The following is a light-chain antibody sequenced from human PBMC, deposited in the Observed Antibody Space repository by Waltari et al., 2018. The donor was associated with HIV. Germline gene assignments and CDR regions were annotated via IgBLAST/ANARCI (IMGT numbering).Light chain of an antibody. V-gene: IGKV3-15*01. CDR3: QQYNRWPWT. CDR1: QTVGAN. J-gene: IGKJ1*01. Sequence: ETLMTQSPATVSASPGEGVTLFCRASQTVGANVAWYKQKVGQAPRLLVFGASTRATAIPDRLHGSGSGTEFTLTINSLHSEDFGVYYCQQYNRWPWTFGQGTRVEV. CDR2: GAS.